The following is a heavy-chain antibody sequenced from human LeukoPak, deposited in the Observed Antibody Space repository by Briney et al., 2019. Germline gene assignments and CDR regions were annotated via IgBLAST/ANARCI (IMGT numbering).Heavy chain of an antibody. Sequence: PSETLSLTCTVSGGSISSYYWSWIRQPPGKGLEWIGYIYYSGSTNYNPSLKSRVTISVDTSKNQFSLKLSSVTAADTAVYYCASAPAGVIDYFDYWGQGTLVTVSS. CDR3: ASAPAGVIDYFDY. CDR1: GGSISSYY. CDR2: IYYSGST. J-gene: IGHJ4*02. V-gene: IGHV4-59*08. D-gene: IGHD2-8*01.